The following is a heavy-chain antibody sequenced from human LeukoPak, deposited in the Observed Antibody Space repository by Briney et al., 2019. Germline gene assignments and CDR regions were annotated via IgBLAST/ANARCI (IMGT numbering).Heavy chain of an antibody. V-gene: IGHV3-11*01. J-gene: IGHJ4*02. CDR2: ISTSGDTI. D-gene: IGHD5-24*01. Sequence: GGSLRLSCVASGFTFSDQYMSWNRQAPGKGLEWISYISTSGDTIYYADSVKGRFTISRDNARNSLYLQMSSLRAEDTAVYYCAARSVASNPEAYWGQGTLVTVSS. CDR1: GFTFSDQY. CDR3: AARSVASNPEAY.